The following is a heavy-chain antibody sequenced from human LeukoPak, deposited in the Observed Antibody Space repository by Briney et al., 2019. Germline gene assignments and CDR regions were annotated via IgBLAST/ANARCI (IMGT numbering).Heavy chain of an antibody. Sequence: PGGSLRLSCAASGFTFSSYWMSWVRQAPGKGLEWVANIKQDGSEKYYVDSVKGRFTISRDNAENSLYLQMNSLRAEDTAVYYCARDGVYDFWSGYYQTPIWERYNWFDPWGQGTLVTVSS. CDR1: GFTFSSYW. CDR3: ARDGVYDFWSGYYQTPIWERYNWFDP. J-gene: IGHJ5*02. CDR2: IKQDGSEK. D-gene: IGHD3-3*01. V-gene: IGHV3-7*01.